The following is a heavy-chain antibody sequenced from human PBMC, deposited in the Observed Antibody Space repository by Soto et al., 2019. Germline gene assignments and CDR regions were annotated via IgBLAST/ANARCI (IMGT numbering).Heavy chain of an antibody. Sequence: PSETLSLTCTVSGGSISSGDYYWTWIRQPPGKGLEWIGYIDYSGISYYNPSLKSRITISVDTSKNQFSLRLSSVTAADTAVYYCARDRCTTTTCYYWFAPWGQGTLVTVSS. D-gene: IGHD2-2*01. CDR2: IDYSGIS. CDR3: ARDRCTTTTCYYWFAP. J-gene: IGHJ5*02. V-gene: IGHV4-30-4*08. CDR1: GGSISSGDYY.